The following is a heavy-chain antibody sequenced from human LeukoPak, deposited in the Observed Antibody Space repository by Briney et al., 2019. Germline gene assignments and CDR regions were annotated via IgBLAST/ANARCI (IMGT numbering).Heavy chain of an antibody. CDR3: ARGTMTTVTYYFDY. CDR1: GGSFSGYY. J-gene: IGHJ4*02. CDR2: INHSGST. V-gene: IGHV4-34*01. Sequence: SETLSLTCGVYGGSFSGYYWSWIRQPPGKGLEWIGEINHSGSTNYNPSLKSRVTISVDTSKNQFSLKLSSVTAADTAVYYCARGTMTTVTYYFDYWGQGTLVTVSS. D-gene: IGHD4-17*01.